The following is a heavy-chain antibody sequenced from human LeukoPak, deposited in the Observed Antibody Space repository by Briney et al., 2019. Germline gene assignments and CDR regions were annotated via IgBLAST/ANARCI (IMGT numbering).Heavy chain of an antibody. Sequence: SETLSLTCTVSGGSISGYYWNWIRLPPGKGLEWIGYIYYSGDTNYNFSLTSRVTISLDTPKNQFSLKLSSVTAADTAVYYCARDSAASPFDSWGQGTLVTVSS. CDR1: GGSISGYY. J-gene: IGHJ4*02. CDR2: IYYSGDT. V-gene: IGHV4-59*13. CDR3: ARDSAASPFDS. D-gene: IGHD6-25*01.